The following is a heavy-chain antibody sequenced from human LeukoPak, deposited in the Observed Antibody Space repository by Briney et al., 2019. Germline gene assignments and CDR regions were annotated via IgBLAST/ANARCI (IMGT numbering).Heavy chain of an antibody. D-gene: IGHD5-18*01. V-gene: IGHV3-11*01. CDR2: ISSSGSTI. CDR1: GFTFSDYY. CDR3: ASGYSYGYDAFDI. Sequence: GGSLRLSCAASGFTFSDYYMSWIRQAPGKGLEWVSYISSSGSTIYYAASVKGRFTISRDNAKNSLYLQMNSLRAEDTAVYYCASGYSYGYDAFDIWGQGTMVTVSS. J-gene: IGHJ3*02.